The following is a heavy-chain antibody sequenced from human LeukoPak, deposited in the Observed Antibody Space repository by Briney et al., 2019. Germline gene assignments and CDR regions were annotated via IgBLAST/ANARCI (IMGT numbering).Heavy chain of an antibody. V-gene: IGHV3-53*01. D-gene: IGHD1-14*01. Sequence: PGGSLRLSCAMSGLSVADTYMAWVRQAPGKGLEWVATLYIAGESYYADSVRGRFNISRDNSENTLYLQMTTVRDDDTATYFCAAGFRSEFIYFYLHVWGNGTPVTVSS. CDR1: GLSVADTY. J-gene: IGHJ6*03. CDR2: LYIAGES. CDR3: AAGFRSEFIYFYLHV.